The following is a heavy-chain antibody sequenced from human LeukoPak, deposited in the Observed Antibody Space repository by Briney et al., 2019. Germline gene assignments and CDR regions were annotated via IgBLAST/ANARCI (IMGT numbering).Heavy chain of an antibody. CDR2: IYYSGST. CDR3: ARDDTGRGWADAFDI. CDR1: GGSISSYY. V-gene: IGHV4-59*01. Sequence: SETLSLTCTVSGGSISSYYWSWIRQPPGKGLEWIGYIYYSGSTNYNPSLKSRVTISVDTSKNQFSLKLSSVTAADTAVYYCARDDTGRGWADAFDIWGQGTMVTVSS. D-gene: IGHD6-19*01. J-gene: IGHJ3*02.